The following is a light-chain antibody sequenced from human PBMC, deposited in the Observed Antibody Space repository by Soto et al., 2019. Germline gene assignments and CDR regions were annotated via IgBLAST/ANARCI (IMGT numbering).Light chain of an antibody. J-gene: IGKJ5*01. V-gene: IGKV3-11*01. CDR1: QSVKTF. Sequence: EIVLTQSPGTPSLSPGERATLSCRASQSVKTFLVWYQQRPGQAPRLLIYDASHRAAGIPARFSGSGFGTDFTLTISSLQAEDVAVYYCQQYYSTPLTFGQGTRLEIK. CDR2: DAS. CDR3: QQYYSTPLT.